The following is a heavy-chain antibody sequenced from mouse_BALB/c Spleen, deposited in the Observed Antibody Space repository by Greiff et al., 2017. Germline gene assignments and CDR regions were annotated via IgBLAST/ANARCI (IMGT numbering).Heavy chain of an antibody. J-gene: IGHJ2*01. CDR3: ASEEITTVPAGFDY. CDR1: GYSITSGYY. D-gene: IGHD1-1*01. V-gene: IGHV3-6*02. Sequence: EVKLMESGPGLVKPSQSLSLTCSVTGYSITSGYYWNWIRQFPGNKLEWMGYISYDGSNNYNPSLKNRISITRDTSKNQFFLKLNSVTTEDTATYYCASEEITTVPAGFDYWGQGTTLTVSS. CDR2: ISYDGSN.